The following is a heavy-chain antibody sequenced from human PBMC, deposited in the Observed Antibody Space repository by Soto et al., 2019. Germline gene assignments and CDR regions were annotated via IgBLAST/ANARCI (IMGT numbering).Heavy chain of an antibody. J-gene: IGHJ5*02. CDR2: INHSGST. CDR3: ARGGPYDYVWGSYRYTRNWFDP. V-gene: IGHV4-34*01. CDR1: GGSFSGYY. Sequence: NPSETLSLTCAVYGGSFSGYYWSWIRQPPGKGLEWIGEINHSGSTNYNPSLKSRVTISVDTSKNQFSLKLSSVTAADTAVYYCARGGPYDYVWGSYRYTRNWFDPWGQGTLVTVSS. D-gene: IGHD3-16*02.